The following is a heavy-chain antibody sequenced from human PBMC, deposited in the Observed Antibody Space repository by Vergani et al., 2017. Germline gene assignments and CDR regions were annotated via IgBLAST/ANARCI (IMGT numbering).Heavy chain of an antibody. J-gene: IGHJ4*02. CDR2: IWYDGSNT. V-gene: IGHV3-33*01. CDR3: ARXRYDSSGFSTIFRY. Sequence: QVQLVESGGGVVQPGRSLRLSCVASGFAFRTYGMHWVRQAPGKGLEWVAIIWYDGSNTYYADSVKGRFTVSRDNSRNTLFLQMNSLRVEDTAVYYCARXRYDSSGFSTIFRYWGQGTRVTVS. D-gene: IGHD3-22*01. CDR1: GFAFRTYG.